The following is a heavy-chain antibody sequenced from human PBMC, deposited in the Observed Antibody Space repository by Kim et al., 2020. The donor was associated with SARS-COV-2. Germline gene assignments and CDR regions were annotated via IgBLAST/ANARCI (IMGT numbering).Heavy chain of an antibody. CDR1: GDSVSSNSAA. D-gene: IGHD3-3*01. Sequence: SQTLSLTCAISGDSVSSNSAAWNWIRQSPSRGLEWLGRTYYRSKWYNDYAVSVKSRITINPDTSKNQFSLQLNSVTPEDTAVYYCARGRDYDFWSGYQDYWYFDLWGRGTLVTVSS. J-gene: IGHJ2*01. V-gene: IGHV6-1*01. CDR2: TYYRSKWYN. CDR3: ARGRDYDFWSGYQDYWYFDL.